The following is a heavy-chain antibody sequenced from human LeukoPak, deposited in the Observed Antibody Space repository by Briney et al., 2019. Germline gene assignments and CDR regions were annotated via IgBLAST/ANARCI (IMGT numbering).Heavy chain of an antibody. CDR2: IASDGSST. J-gene: IGHJ4*02. Sequence: GGSLRLSCAASGFTFSSYWMNWVRQAPGKGLVWVSRIASDGSSTTYADSVKGRFSISRDNAKNTLYLQMNSLRAEDTAVYYCARGGWLGKPQRVDYWGQGTLITVSS. CDR3: ARGGWLGKPQRVDY. V-gene: IGHV3-74*01. D-gene: IGHD6-19*01. CDR1: GFTFSSYW.